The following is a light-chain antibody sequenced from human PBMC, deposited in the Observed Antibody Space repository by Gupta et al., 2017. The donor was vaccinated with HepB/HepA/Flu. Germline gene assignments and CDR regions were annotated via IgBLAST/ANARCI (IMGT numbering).Light chain of an antibody. J-gene: IGKJ4*01. CDR1: QSVSSI. Sequence: EIVMTQSLATLSVSLGERATLSCRASQSVSSILAWYQQKPGQAPRLLIYGASTRATGIPARFSGSGSGTDFTLTISSLQSEDFAVYYCQQYYNWPLTFGGGTKVEIK. CDR3: QQYYNWPLT. V-gene: IGKV3-15*01. CDR2: GAS.